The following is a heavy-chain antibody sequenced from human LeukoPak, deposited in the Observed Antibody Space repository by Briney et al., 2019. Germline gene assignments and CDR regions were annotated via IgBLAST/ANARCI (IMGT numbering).Heavy chain of an antibody. D-gene: IGHD3-22*01. CDR3: ARPREVVITSVGAFDI. J-gene: IGHJ3*02. CDR2: IDPGDSDT. Sequence: GESLKISCKGSGYSFTSHWIGWVRQMPGKGLEWMGIIDPGDSDTRYSPSLQGQVTISADKSISTAYLQWSSLKASDTAMYYCARPREVVITSVGAFDIWGQGTMVTVSS. CDR1: GYSFTSHW. V-gene: IGHV5-51*01.